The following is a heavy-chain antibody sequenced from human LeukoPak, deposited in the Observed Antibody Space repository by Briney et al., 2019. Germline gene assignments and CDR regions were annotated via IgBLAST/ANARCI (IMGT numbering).Heavy chain of an antibody. CDR1: GYSFTSYW. V-gene: IGHV5-51*01. CDR2: IYPGDSDT. Sequence: GESLKISCKGSGYSFTSYWIGWVRQMPGKGLEWMGIIYPGDSDTRYSPSFQGQVTISADKSISTAYLQWSSLKASDTAMYYCARHLLYRSGWDDAFDIWGQGTMATVSS. J-gene: IGHJ3*02. D-gene: IGHD6-19*01. CDR3: ARHLLYRSGWDDAFDI.